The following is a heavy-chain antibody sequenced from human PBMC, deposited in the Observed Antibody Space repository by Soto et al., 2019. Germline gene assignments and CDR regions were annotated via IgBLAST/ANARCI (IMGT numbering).Heavy chain of an antibody. CDR1: GFTFSDHY. Sequence: EVQLVESGGGLVQPGGSLRLSCAASGFTFSDHYMDWVRQAPGKGLEWVGRTRNKANSYTTEYAASVKVRFTISRDDSKNSLYLQMNSLKTEDTAVYYCARDLLAGPGGYWGQGTLVTVSS. D-gene: IGHD6-19*01. CDR2: TRNKANSYTT. J-gene: IGHJ4*02. CDR3: ARDLLAGPGGY. V-gene: IGHV3-72*01.